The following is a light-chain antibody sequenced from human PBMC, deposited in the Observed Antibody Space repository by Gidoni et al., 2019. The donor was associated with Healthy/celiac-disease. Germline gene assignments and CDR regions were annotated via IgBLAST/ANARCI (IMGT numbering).Light chain of an antibody. CDR1: SSDVRSYNL. J-gene: IGLJ3*02. Sequence: QSALIQPASVSRSPGQSITISCTGTSSDVRSYNLVSWYQQHPGKDPKLMIYEGSKRPSGVSNRFSGSKSGNTASLTISGLQAEDEADYYCCSYAGSSTFWVFGGGTKLTVL. V-gene: IGLV2-23*01. CDR3: CSYAGSSTFWV. CDR2: EGS.